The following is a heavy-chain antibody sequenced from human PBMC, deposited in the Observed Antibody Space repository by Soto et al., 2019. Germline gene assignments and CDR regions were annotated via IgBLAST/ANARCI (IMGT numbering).Heavy chain of an antibody. V-gene: IGHV1-2*02. CDR3: ARDQAPNYYGSGSFVYYYYYGMDV. D-gene: IGHD3-10*01. CDR1: GYTFTGYY. CDR2: INPNSGGT. Sequence: QVQLVQSGAEVKKPGASVKVSCKASGYTFTGYYMHWVRQAPGQGLEWMGWINPNSGGTNYAQKFQGRVTMTRDTSISTAYMELSRLRSDDTAVYYCARDQAPNYYGSGSFVYYYYYGMDVWGQGTTVTVSS. J-gene: IGHJ6*02.